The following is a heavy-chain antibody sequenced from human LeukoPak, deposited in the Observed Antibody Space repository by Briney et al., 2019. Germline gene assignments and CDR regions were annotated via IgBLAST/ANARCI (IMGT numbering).Heavy chain of an antibody. D-gene: IGHD6-19*01. CDR2: ISSSSSYI. V-gene: IGHV3-21*01. J-gene: IGHJ4*02. CDR3: ARKLRGSSGWYGHDY. CDR1: GFTFSSYS. Sequence: PGGSLRLSCAASGFTFSSYSMNWVRQAPGKVLEWVSSISSSSSYIYYADSVKGRFTISSANAKYPLYLQMNSLSAEDTAVYYCARKLRGSSGWYGHDYWGQGTLVTVSS.